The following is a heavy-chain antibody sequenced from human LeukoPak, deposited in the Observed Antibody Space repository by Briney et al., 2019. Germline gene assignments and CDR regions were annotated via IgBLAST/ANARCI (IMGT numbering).Heavy chain of an antibody. D-gene: IGHD6-19*01. Sequence: GASVKASCKASGYTFTDYYIHWLRQAPGHGPEWMGWIYPNNGATFYAQKFQGRVMMTTDASIHTTYMELTSLRSDDTAVYYCARDPYPKYSTGWYSNYWGQGTLVTVSS. CDR1: GYTFTDYY. J-gene: IGHJ4*02. CDR3: ARDPYPKYSTGWYSNY. V-gene: IGHV1-2*02. CDR2: IYPNNGAT.